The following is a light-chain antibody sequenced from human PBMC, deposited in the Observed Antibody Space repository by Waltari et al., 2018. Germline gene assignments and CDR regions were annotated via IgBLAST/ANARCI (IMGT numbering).Light chain of an antibody. J-gene: IGLJ1*01. CDR3: QAWDTLSAWV. V-gene: IGLV3-1*01. CDR1: KLVTNF. Sequence: SYELTQPPSVSVSPGQTASITCSGDKLVTNFVSWYQQKPGQSPLLVMYQYSKRPSGIPERFSGSSYGPTATLTISGAQPIDEADYYCQAWDTLSAWVFGAGTKVNVI. CDR2: QYS.